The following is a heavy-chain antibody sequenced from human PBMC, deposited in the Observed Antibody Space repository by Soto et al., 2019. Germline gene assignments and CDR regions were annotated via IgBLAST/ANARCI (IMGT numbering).Heavy chain of an antibody. D-gene: IGHD1-7*01. J-gene: IGHJ5*02. Sequence: TLSLTCAVSGGSISSGGYAWNWIRQPPGKGLEWIGYIYRSGYTSYNPSLKNRVTISVDKSKNQFSLTLSFVTAADTAVYYCARDSLTGNYFDPWGQGTLVTVSS. V-gene: IGHV4-30-2*01. CDR1: GGSISSGGYA. CDR2: IYRSGYT. CDR3: ARDSLTGNYFDP.